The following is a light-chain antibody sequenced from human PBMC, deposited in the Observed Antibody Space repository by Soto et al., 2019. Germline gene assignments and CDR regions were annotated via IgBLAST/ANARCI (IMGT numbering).Light chain of an antibody. CDR3: QHYDVWPLT. V-gene: IGKV3-15*01. CDR2: ESS. J-gene: IGKJ1*01. CDR1: QSVSSL. Sequence: EIVLTQSPATLSVSPGGGATLSCRASQSVSSLLAWYQQKPWQGPRLLIYESSTKATGIPARFSGSGSGTEFTLTISSLQSEDFGVYYGQHYDVWPLTFGQGAKVEIK.